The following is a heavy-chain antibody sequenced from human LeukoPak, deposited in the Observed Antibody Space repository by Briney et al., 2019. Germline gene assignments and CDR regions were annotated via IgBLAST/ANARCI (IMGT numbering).Heavy chain of an antibody. D-gene: IGHD6-19*01. CDR1: GGTFSSYA. V-gene: IGHV1-69*13. Sequence: GASVKVSCKASGGTFSSYAISWVRQAPGQGLEWMGGIIPIFGTANHAQKFQGRVTITADESTSTAYMELSSLRSEDTAVYYCARSIAVAYYYYYMDVWGKGTTVTISS. CDR2: IIPIFGTA. CDR3: ARSIAVAYYYYYMDV. J-gene: IGHJ6*03.